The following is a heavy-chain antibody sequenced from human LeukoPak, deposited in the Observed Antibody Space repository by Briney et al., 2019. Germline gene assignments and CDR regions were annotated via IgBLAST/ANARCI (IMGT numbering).Heavy chain of an antibody. V-gene: IGHV1-18*01. CDR2: ISAHNGNT. Sequence: ASVKVSCTASGYSFSSYGISWVRQAPGQGLEWMGWISAHNGNTNYAQNVHGRVTMATDTSTSTAYMELRSLRSDDTAVYSCARTDYGDYSYYFDYWGQGTLVTVSS. J-gene: IGHJ4*02. CDR1: GYSFSSYG. CDR3: ARTDYGDYSYYFDY. D-gene: IGHD4-17*01.